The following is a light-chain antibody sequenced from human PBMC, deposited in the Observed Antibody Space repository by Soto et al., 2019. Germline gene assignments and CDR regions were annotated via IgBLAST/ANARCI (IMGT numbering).Light chain of an antibody. CDR2: GAS. Sequence: DIVLTQSPATLSLSPGERPTLSCRASQTVSSGFLAWYQQKPGQAPRLLIYGASTRATGIPDRFSGSGSGTDFTLTISSLEPEDLAVYYCQQYDRSAWTFGQGTKVEVK. CDR1: QTVSSGF. V-gene: IGKV3-20*01. CDR3: QQYDRSAWT. J-gene: IGKJ1*01.